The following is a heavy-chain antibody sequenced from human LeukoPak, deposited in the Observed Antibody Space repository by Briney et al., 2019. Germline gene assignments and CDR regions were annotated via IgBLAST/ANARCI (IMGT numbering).Heavy chain of an antibody. CDR3: ARVRMVRGVILKGYFDY. J-gene: IGHJ4*02. V-gene: IGHV4-59*01. D-gene: IGHD3-10*01. Sequence: SETLSLTCTVSGGSISSYYWSWIRQPPGKGLEWIGYIYYSGSTNYNPSLKSRVTISVDTSKNQFSLKLSSVTAADTAVYYCARVRMVRGVILKGYFDYWGREPWSPSPQ. CDR2: IYYSGST. CDR1: GGSISSYY.